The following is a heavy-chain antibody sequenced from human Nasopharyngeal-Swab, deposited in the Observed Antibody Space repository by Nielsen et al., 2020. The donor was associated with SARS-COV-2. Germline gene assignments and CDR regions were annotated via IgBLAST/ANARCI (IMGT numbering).Heavy chain of an antibody. CDR1: GYTFTGYY. Sequence: ASVKVSCKASGYTFTGYYIHWVRQAPGQGLMWMGRINPNSSDTKYAQKFQDRVTMTKDTSINTAYMELTNLKSDDTAMYYCARLYRGGFGFDFWGQGTLVTVSS. V-gene: IGHV1-2*06. D-gene: IGHD3-10*01. CDR3: ARLYRGGFGFDF. J-gene: IGHJ4*02. CDR2: INPNSSDT.